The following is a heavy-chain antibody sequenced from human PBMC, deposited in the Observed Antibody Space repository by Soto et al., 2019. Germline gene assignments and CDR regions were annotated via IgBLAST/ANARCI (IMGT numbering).Heavy chain of an antibody. Sequence: ASVKVSCKTSGYSFTNQAINWVRQAPGQGLEWVGWISGRSGNSNSAETVRGRVTMTTDTSTATAYLELRALTTDDTAVYYCARGYDSSAYFYPLGDGMDVWGQGTTVTVSS. J-gene: IGHJ6*02. CDR2: ISGRSGNS. CDR1: GYSFTNQA. D-gene: IGHD6-19*01. V-gene: IGHV1-18*01. CDR3: ARGYDSSAYFYPLGDGMDV.